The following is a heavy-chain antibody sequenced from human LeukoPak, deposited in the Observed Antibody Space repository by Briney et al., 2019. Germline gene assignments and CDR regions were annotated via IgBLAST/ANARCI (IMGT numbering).Heavy chain of an antibody. Sequence: GGSLRLSCAASGFTFDDYAMHWVRQAPGKGLEWVSGISWNSGVIDYADSVKGRFTISRDNAKNSLYLQMNTLRAEDTALYYCAKDRASHYYGMGVWGQGTTVTVSS. CDR1: GFTFDDYA. J-gene: IGHJ6*02. V-gene: IGHV3-9*01. CDR2: ISWNSGVI. CDR3: AKDRASHYYGMGV.